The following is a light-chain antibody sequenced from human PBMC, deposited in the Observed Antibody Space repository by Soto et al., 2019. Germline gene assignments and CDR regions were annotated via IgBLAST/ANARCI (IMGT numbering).Light chain of an antibody. V-gene: IGKV4-1*01. CDR1: QSVLYSSNNKNY. CDR2: WAS. J-gene: IGKJ5*01. CDR3: QQYYSTPRT. Sequence: DIVMTQSPDSLAVSLGERATINCKSSQSVLYSSNNKNYLAWYQQKPGQPPKLLIYWASTRESGVPDRFSGSGTGTEFTLTISSLQADDVAVYYCQQYYSTPRTFGRGTRLEIK.